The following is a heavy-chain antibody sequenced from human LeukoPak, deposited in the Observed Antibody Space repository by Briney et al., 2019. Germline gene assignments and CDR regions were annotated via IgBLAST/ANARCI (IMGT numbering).Heavy chain of an antibody. D-gene: IGHD5-18*01. J-gene: IGHJ4*02. CDR2: IKQDGSEK. CDR3: ARQRGGYGYSY. V-gene: IGHV3-7*01. Sequence: GGSLGLSCAASGFTFSAYWMSWVRQAPGKGLEWVANIKQDGSEKYYADSVKGRFTISRDNAKNSLYPQMNSLRAEDTAVYYCARQRGGYGYSYWGQGTLVTVSS. CDR1: GFTFSAYW.